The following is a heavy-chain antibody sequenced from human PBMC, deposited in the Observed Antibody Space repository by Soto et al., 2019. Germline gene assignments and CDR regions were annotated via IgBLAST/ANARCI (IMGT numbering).Heavy chain of an antibody. J-gene: IGHJ6*02. D-gene: IGHD2-2*01. CDR3: ARDXVVVFPTARGPPYGMDV. CDR2: IDTISKIM. V-gene: IGHV3-48*01. Sequence: GGSLRLSCVASGFSLSSHQMSWIRQASGKGLEWVSYIDTISKIMWHADSVKGRFTISRDNSKNTLYLQMNSLRAEDTAVYYCARDXVVVFPTARGPPYGMDVWGQGTTVTVSS. CDR1: GFSLSSHQ.